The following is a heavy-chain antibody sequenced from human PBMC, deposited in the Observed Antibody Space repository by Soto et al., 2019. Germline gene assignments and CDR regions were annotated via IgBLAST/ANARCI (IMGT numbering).Heavy chain of an antibody. CDR1: RFTFSSYA. Sequence: PGGSLRLSCAASRFTFSSYAMHWVRQAPVKGLEWVAVISYDGNNKYYGDSVKGRFTISRDNSKNTLYLQMNSLRAEDTAVYYCARDRASSFIGATASLFDYWGQGALVTV. D-gene: IGHD2-21*02. CDR3: ARDRASSFIGATASLFDY. J-gene: IGHJ4*02. CDR2: ISYDGNNK. V-gene: IGHV3-30-3*01.